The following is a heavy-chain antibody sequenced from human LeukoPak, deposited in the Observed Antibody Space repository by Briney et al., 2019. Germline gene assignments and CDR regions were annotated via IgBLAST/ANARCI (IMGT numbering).Heavy chain of an antibody. CDR1: GGSIYSYY. J-gene: IGHJ4*02. CDR3: ARQTGSGLFILP. D-gene: IGHD3/OR15-3a*01. Sequence: SETLSLTCTVSGGSIYSYYWSWIRQPPGKGLEWIGYIYYSGSTNYNPSLKSRVTISVDTSKNQFSLNLSSVTAADTAVYYCARQTGSGLFILPGGQGTLVTVSS. V-gene: IGHV4-59*01. CDR2: IYYSGST.